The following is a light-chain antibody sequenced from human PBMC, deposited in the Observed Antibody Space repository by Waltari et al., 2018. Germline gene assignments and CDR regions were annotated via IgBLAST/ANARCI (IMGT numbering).Light chain of an antibody. CDR1: QTISHF. CDR2: LAS. J-gene: IGKJ3*01. CDR3: HQTYNSPFT. Sequence: DIQMTQSPSSLSASIGDRVTITCRASQTISHFLNWYQQKPGKAPKLLVYLASNLQSGVPSKCSGRGSGTDFTLTISSLQPDDFATYCCHQTYNSPFTFGPGTKVDVK. V-gene: IGKV1-39*01.